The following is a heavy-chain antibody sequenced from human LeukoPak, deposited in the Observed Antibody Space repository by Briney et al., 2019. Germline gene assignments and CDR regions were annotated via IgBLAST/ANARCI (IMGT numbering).Heavy chain of an antibody. Sequence: SETLSLTCTVSGHSISIHYWSWIRQPAGKGLEWIGRIYTSGSTNYNPSLKSRVTMSVDTSKNQFSLKLSSVTAADTAVYYCARVHGRVVAARGYYYYMDVWGKGTTVTVSS. J-gene: IGHJ6*03. D-gene: IGHD2-15*01. CDR3: ARVHGRVVAARGYYYYMDV. V-gene: IGHV4-4*07. CDR1: GHSISIHY. CDR2: IYTSGST.